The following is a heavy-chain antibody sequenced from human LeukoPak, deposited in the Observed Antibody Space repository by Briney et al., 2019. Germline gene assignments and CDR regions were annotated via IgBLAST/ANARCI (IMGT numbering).Heavy chain of an antibody. J-gene: IGHJ6*03. CDR2: INPNSGGT. D-gene: IGHD4-23*01. CDR3: ARERVGGNLVYYYYYMDV. Sequence: GASVKVSCKASGYTFTGYYMHWVRQAPGQGLEWMGWINPNSGGTNYAQKFQGRVTMTRNTSISTAYMELSSLRSEDTAVYYCARERVGGNLVYYYYYMDVWGKGTTVTISS. CDR1: GYTFTGYY. V-gene: IGHV1-2*02.